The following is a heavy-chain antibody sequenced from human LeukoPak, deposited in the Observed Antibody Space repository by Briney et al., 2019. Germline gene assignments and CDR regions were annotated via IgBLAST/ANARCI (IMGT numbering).Heavy chain of an antibody. V-gene: IGHV4-34*01. CDR3: ARGALYYYGFRDAFDI. CDR2: INHSGST. D-gene: IGHD3-10*01. CDR1: GGSFSGYY. J-gene: IGHJ3*02. Sequence: PSETLSLTCAVYGGSFSGYYWSWIRQPPGKGLEWIGEINHSGSTNYNPSLKSRVTISVDTSKNQFSLKLSSVTAADTAVYYCARGALYYYGFRDAFDIWGQGTMVTVSS.